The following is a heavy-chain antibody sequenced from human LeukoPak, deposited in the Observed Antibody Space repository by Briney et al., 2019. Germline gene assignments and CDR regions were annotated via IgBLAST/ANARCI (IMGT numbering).Heavy chain of an antibody. J-gene: IGHJ4*02. D-gene: IGHD3-10*01. CDR3: AREEPYNYGSGSRIDY. CDR2: FSNSSSYI. Sequence: GGSVRLSCAASGFTFSSYSMNWVRQAPGKGLEWVSSFSNSSSYIYYPDSEKGRFTISRDNDKHSLYLQINSQRAEDTAMYCCAREEPYNYGSGSRIDYWGQGTLVTVSS. CDR1: GFTFSSYS. V-gene: IGHV3-21*01.